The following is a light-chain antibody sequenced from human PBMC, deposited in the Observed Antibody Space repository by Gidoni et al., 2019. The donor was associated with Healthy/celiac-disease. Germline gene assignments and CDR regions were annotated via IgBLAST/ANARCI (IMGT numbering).Light chain of an antibody. CDR1: QSISSW. Sequence: DIQLPQSPSTLSASVGDRVTITCRASQSISSWFAWYQQKPGKAPKLLIYKASSLESGVPSRFSGSGSGTEFTLTISSLQPDDFATYYCQQYNSYSYTFGQXTKLEIK. CDR2: KAS. J-gene: IGKJ2*01. CDR3: QQYNSYSYT. V-gene: IGKV1-5*03.